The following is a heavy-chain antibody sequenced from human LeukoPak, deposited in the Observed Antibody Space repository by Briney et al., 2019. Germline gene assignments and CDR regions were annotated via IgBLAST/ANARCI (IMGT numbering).Heavy chain of an antibody. V-gene: IGHV4-59*01. J-gene: IGHJ4*02. Sequence: SETLSLTCTVSGGSISSYYWSWIRQPPGKGLEWIGYIYYSGSTDYNPSLKSRVTISVDTSKNQFSLKLSSVTAADTAVYYCARADYYDSSGFDYWGQGTLVTVSS. CDR1: GGSISSYY. CDR2: IYYSGST. D-gene: IGHD3-22*01. CDR3: ARADYYDSSGFDY.